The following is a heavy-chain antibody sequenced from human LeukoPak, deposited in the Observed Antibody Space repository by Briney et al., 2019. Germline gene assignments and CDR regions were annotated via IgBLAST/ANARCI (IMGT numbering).Heavy chain of an antibody. CDR2: IYYSGST. D-gene: IGHD5-18*01. V-gene: IGHV4-39*01. CDR1: GGSISSSSYY. Sequence: SETLSLTCTVSGGSISSSSYYWGWIRQPPGKGLEWIGSIYYSGSTYYNPSLKSRVTISVDTSKNQFSLKLSSVTAADMAVYYCARQAPGYSYGYVYWGQGTLVTVSS. CDR3: ARQAPGYSYGYVY. J-gene: IGHJ4*02.